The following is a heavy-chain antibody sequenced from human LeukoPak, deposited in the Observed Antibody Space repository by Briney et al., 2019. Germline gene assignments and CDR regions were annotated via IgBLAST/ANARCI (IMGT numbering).Heavy chain of an antibody. CDR2: IYSGGST. CDR3: VKGRISEDGLDF. J-gene: IGHJ4*02. CDR1: GFTVSSNY. Sequence: PGGSLRLSCAASGFTVSSNYMSWVRQAPGKGLEWVSVIYSGGSTHYADSVKGRFTISRGNSKNTLYLQMNSLRAEDTAVYYCVKGRISEDGLDFWGQGTLVTVSS. V-gene: IGHV3-66*01. D-gene: IGHD6-13*01.